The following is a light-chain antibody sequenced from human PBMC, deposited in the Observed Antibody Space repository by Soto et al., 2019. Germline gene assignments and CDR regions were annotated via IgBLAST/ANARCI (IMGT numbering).Light chain of an antibody. J-gene: IGLJ6*01. Sequence: QSVLTQPASMSASPGQSITISCTGTSSDVGGYAFVSWYQQHPGEAPKLLIYEVNNRPSGVSKRFSGSKAGNTASLTISGLLDDDEADYFCASFRSGTILVFGSGTQLTVL. CDR2: EVN. V-gene: IGLV2-14*03. CDR3: ASFRSGTILV. CDR1: SSDVGGYAF.